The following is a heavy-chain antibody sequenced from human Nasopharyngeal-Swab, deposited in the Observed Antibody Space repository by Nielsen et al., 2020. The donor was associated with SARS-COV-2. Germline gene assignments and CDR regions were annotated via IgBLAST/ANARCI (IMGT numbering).Heavy chain of an antibody. Sequence: GGSLRLSCGASGFTFSSYSMNWVRQAPGKGLEWVSYISSSSTVYYADSVKGRFTISRDNAKNSLYLQMNSLRAEDTAVYYCARDWGSRITIFGVVIRHPMDVWGKGTTVTVSS. J-gene: IGHJ6*03. CDR1: GFTFSSYS. V-gene: IGHV3-48*01. CDR2: ISSSSTV. CDR3: ARDWGSRITIFGVVIRHPMDV. D-gene: IGHD3-3*01.